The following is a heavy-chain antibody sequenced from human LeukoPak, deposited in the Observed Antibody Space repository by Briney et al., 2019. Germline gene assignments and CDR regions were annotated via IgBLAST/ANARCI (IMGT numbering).Heavy chain of an antibody. CDR1: GGSISSSSYY. Sequence: SETLSLTCTVSGGSISSSSYYWGWIRQPPGKGLEWIGSIYYSGSTYYNPSLKSRVTISVDTSKDQFSLKLSSVTAADTAVYYCARTYYYDRGWFDPWGQGTLVTVSS. CDR2: IYYSGST. D-gene: IGHD3-22*01. J-gene: IGHJ5*02. V-gene: IGHV4-39*01. CDR3: ARTYYYDRGWFDP.